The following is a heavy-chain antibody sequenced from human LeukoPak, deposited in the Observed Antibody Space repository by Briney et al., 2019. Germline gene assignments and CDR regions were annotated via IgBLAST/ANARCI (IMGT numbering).Heavy chain of an antibody. CDR3: AREDFYDSGSNDY. V-gene: IGHV1-8*01. J-gene: IGHJ4*02. CDR1: GYTVTSYD. CDR2: MNPNSGIT. D-gene: IGHD3-22*01. Sequence: GASVKVSCKASGYTVTSYDINWVRQATGQGHGWMGWMNPNSGITAYAQKFQGRVTITRNTSISTAYMELSSLRSEDTAVYYCAREDFYDSGSNDYWGQGTLVTVSS.